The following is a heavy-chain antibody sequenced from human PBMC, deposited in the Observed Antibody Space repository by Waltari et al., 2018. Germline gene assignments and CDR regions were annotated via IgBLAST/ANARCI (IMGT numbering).Heavy chain of an antibody. CDR3: ARDETMPILTILDKADSFDI. V-gene: IGHV4-4*07. Sequence: QVQLQESGPGLVKPSETLSLTCTVSGGSMNSYYWSWIRQPAGKGLEWIGRIYSSGSTNYNPSPKSRVTMSVDTSKNQFSLKLSSVTAADTAVYYCARDETMPILTILDKADSFDIWGQGTMVTVSS. D-gene: IGHD3-3*01. J-gene: IGHJ3*02. CDR2: IYSSGST. CDR1: GGSMNSYY.